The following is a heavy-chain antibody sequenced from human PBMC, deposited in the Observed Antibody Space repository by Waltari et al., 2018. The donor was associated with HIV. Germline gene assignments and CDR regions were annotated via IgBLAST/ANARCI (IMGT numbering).Heavy chain of an antibody. CDR1: GYSISSGYY. D-gene: IGHD3-10*01. CDR3: ARGWGPEDMVRGDAYFDY. J-gene: IGHJ4*02. Sequence: QVQLQESGPGLVKPSETLSLTCAVSGYSISSGYYWGWIRQPPGKGLEWIGSIYHSGRTDYNPALKSRVTISVDTSKNQFSLKLSAVTAADTAVYYCARGWGPEDMVRGDAYFDYWGQGTLVTVSS. CDR2: IYHSGRT. V-gene: IGHV4-38-2*01.